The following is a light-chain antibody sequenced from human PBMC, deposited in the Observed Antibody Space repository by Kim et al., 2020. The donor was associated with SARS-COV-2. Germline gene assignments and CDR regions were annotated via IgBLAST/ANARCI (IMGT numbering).Light chain of an antibody. CDR1: KSISSW. Sequence: DIQMTKSPSTLSASVGDRVTITCRASKSISSWLAWYQQKPGKAPKLLIYKASSLQSGVPSRFSGSGSGTEFTLTISILQPDDFATYYCQQYNSYSWTFGRGTEVYIK. CDR2: KAS. V-gene: IGKV1-5*03. J-gene: IGKJ1*01. CDR3: QQYNSYSWT.